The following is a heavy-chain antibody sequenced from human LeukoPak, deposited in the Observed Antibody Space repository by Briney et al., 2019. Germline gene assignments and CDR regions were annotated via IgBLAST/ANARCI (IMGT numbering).Heavy chain of an antibody. Sequence: GGSLRLSCAASGFTFDDYAMHWVRQAPGKGLEWVSGISWNSGSIGYADSVKGRFTISRDNAKNSLYLQMNSLRAEDTALYYCAKDVRAAAGYWYFDLWGRGTLVTVSS. D-gene: IGHD6-13*01. CDR3: AKDVRAAAGYWYFDL. CDR1: GFTFDDYA. V-gene: IGHV3-9*01. CDR2: ISWNSGSI. J-gene: IGHJ2*01.